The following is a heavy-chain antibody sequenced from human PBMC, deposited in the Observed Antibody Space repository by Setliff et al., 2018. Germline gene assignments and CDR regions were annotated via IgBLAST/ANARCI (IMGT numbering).Heavy chain of an antibody. CDR1: GYTFTGYY. V-gene: IGHV1-2*02. J-gene: IGHJ6*04. CDR3: ARGTDYHGSGSYWAKDV. D-gene: IGHD3-10*01. Sequence: GASVKVSCKASGYTFTGYYIHWVRQAPGQGLEWMGWINPRTGVTNYAQKFQGRVTMTRDTSITTVYMDLSSLKSDDTAVYYCARGTDYHGSGSYWAKDVWGKGTTVTVSS. CDR2: INPRTGVT.